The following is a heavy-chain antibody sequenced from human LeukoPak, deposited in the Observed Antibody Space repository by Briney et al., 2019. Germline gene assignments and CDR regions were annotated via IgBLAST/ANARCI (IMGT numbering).Heavy chain of an antibody. V-gene: IGHV4-39*01. Sequence: SETLSLTCTVSGGSISSSSNYWGWIRQPPGKGLDWIGSVYYSGNTYYSPSLKSRVTISVDTSKSLFSLKLSSVTAADTAVYYCARGANSNFWSGRYYFDSWGQGTLVTVSS. CDR3: ARGANSNFWSGRYYFDS. CDR1: GGSISSSSNY. CDR2: VYYSGNT. J-gene: IGHJ4*02. D-gene: IGHD3-3*01.